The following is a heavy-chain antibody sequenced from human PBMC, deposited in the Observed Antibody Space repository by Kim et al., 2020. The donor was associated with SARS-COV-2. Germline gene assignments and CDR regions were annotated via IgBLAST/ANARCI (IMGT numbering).Heavy chain of an antibody. CDR2: IYYSGST. V-gene: IGHV4-39*01. CDR3: ASVPGYSSSWVMSNWFDP. J-gene: IGHJ5*02. CDR1: GGSISSSSYY. Sequence: SETLSLTCTVSGGSISSSSYYWGWIRQPPGKGLEWIGSIYYSGSTYYNPSLKSRVTISVDTSKNQFSLKLSSVTAADTAVYYCASVPGYSSSWVMSNWFDPWGQGTLVTVSS. D-gene: IGHD6-13*01.